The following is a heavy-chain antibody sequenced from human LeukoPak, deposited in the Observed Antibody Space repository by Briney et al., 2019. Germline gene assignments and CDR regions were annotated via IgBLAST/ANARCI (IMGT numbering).Heavy chain of an antibody. CDR2: IRYDGSNK. CDR3: AKDDALIRFND. Sequence: GGSLRLSCATSGFTFSTYGMHWVRQPPGKGLEWVAFIRYDGSNKDYADSVKGRFTISRDNSKDTLYLQIYSLRAGDTAVYYCAKDDALIRFNDWGQGTLVTVSS. CDR1: GFTFSTYG. J-gene: IGHJ4*02. V-gene: IGHV3-30*02. D-gene: IGHD3-3*01.